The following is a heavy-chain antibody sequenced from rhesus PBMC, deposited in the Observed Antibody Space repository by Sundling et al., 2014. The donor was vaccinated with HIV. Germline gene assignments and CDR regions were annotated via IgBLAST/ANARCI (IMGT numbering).Heavy chain of an antibody. D-gene: IGHD2-15*01. V-gene: IGHV3-110*02. Sequence: EVQLVESGGGLVQPGGSLRLSCVASGFTFSDYYMDWVRQAPGKGLEWVSSISSGSGTTTLYPDSVKGRFTISRDNAKNTVYLQMNSLRAEDTAVYYCARQMSTYFDYWGQGLLVTVSS. CDR1: GFTFSDYY. J-gene: IGHJ4*01. CDR2: ISSGSGTTT. CDR3: ARQMSTYFDY.